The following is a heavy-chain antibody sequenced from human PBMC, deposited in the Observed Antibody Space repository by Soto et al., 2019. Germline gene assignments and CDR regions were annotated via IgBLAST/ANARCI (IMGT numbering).Heavy chain of an antibody. Sequence: GASVKVSCKASGYTFTSYDITWVRPATGQGLEWMVCMNPNSGNTGYAQKFQGRVTMTRNTSLRTAYMELSSLRSEDTAVYYRASGTARATFNWFDPGGQGALVTVAS. V-gene: IGHV1-8*01. CDR1: GYTFTSYD. CDR3: ASGTARATFNWFDP. J-gene: IGHJ5*02. CDR2: MNPNSGNT. D-gene: IGHD5-18*01.